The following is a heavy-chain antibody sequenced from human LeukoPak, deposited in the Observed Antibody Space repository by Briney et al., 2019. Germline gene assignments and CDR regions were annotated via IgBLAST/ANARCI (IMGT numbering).Heavy chain of an antibody. CDR2: IKSKTDGGTT. V-gene: IGHV3-15*01. CDR3: TTLVPAAEDFWSGYYLTNHDY. J-gene: IGHJ4*02. Sequence: GGSLRLSCAASGFTFSNAWMSWVRQAPGKGLEWVGRIKSKTDGGTTDYAAPVKGRFTISRDDSKNTLYLQMNSLRTEDTAVYYCTTLVPAAEDFWSGYYLTNHDYWGQGTLVTVSS. CDR1: GFTFSNAW. D-gene: IGHD3-3*01.